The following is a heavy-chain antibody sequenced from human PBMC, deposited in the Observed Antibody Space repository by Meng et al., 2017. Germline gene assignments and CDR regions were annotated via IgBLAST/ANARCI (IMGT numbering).Heavy chain of an antibody. CDR3: AKVTYYYDSSGLRPIEYFQH. Sequence: GESLKISCAASGFTFSSYAMSWVRQAPGKGLEWVSAISGSGGSTYYADSVKGRFTISRDNSKNTLYLQMNSLRAEDTAVYYCAKVTYYYDSSGLRPIEYFQHWGQGTLVT. V-gene: IGHV3-23*01. J-gene: IGHJ1*01. D-gene: IGHD3-22*01. CDR2: ISGSGGST. CDR1: GFTFSSYA.